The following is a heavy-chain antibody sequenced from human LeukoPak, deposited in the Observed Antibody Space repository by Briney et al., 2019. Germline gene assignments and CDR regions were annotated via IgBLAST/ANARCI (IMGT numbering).Heavy chain of an antibody. CDR1: GYTFTSYY. Sequence: ASVKVSCKASGYTFTSYYMHWVRQAPGQGLEWMGIINPSGGSTSYAQKFQGRVTMTRDTSTSTVYMELSSLRSEDTAVYYCARDTPVVVAATLCNWFDPWGQGTLVTVSS. J-gene: IGHJ5*02. D-gene: IGHD2-15*01. CDR2: INPSGGST. V-gene: IGHV1-46*01. CDR3: ARDTPVVVAATLCNWFDP.